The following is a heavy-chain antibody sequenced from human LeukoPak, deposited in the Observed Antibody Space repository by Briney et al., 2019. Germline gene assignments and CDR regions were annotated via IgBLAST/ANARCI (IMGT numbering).Heavy chain of an antibody. D-gene: IGHD5-24*01. Sequence: SETLSLTCTVPGGSISGYYWSWIRQPPGKGLGWIGYFYYSGSTNYNPSLKSRVTISVDTSKNQFSLKLSSVTAADTAVYYCAREISAGWLQGRGWFDPWGQGTLVTVSS. CDR3: AREISAGWLQGRGWFDP. J-gene: IGHJ5*02. CDR2: FYYSGST. V-gene: IGHV4-59*01. CDR1: GGSISGYY.